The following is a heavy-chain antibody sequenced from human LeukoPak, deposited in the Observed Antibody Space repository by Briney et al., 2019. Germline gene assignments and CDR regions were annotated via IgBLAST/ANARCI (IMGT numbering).Heavy chain of an antibody. J-gene: IGHJ4*02. Sequence: GGSLRLSCTASGFAFRSHAMHWVRQAPGKGLEWVSAISSSASSRPYADSVKGRFTISRDNSKNTLYLEMNSLRAEDTAVYYCAKDQGRGLGSYSWGNFDYWGQGTLVTVSS. CDR3: AKDQGRGLGSYSWGNFDY. D-gene: IGHD3-10*01. V-gene: IGHV3-23*01. CDR2: ISSSASSR. CDR1: GFAFRSHA.